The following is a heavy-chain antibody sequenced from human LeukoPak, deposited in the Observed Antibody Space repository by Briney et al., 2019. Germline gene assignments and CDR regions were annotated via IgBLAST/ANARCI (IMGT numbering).Heavy chain of an antibody. Sequence: GESLNISCKGSGYSFTSYWIGWVRQMPGKGLEWMGIIYPGDSDTGYSTSFQGQVTISADKSISTAYLQGSSLKASDTAMYYWAIAKEVGAMRYWGQGTLVTVSS. D-gene: IGHD1-26*01. CDR3: AIAKEVGAMRY. J-gene: IGHJ4*02. CDR1: GYSFTSYW. CDR2: IYPGDSDT. V-gene: IGHV5-51*01.